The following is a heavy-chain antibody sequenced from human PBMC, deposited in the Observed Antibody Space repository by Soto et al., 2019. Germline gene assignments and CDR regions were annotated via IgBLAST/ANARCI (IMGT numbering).Heavy chain of an antibody. CDR3: AKDAGYSSSHLWH. Sequence: GGSLRLSCAASGFTFSSYAMHWVRQAPGKGLEWVAVISYDGSNKYYADSVKGRFTISRDNAKNSLYLQMNSLRADDTALYYCAKDAGYSSSHLWHRGQGTLVTVSS. V-gene: IGHV3-30-3*01. CDR1: GFTFSSYA. J-gene: IGHJ4*02. CDR2: ISYDGSNK. D-gene: IGHD6-6*01.